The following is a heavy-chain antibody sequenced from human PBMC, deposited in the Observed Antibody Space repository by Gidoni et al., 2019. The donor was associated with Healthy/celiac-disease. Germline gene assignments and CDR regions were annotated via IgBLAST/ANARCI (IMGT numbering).Heavy chain of an antibody. V-gene: IGHV3-48*02. Sequence: EVQLVESGGGLVQPGGSLRLSCAASGFTFSSYIMNWVRQAPGKGLEWVSYISSSSSTIYYADYVKGRFTISRDNAKNSLYPQMNSLRDEDTAVYYCARDRGGRHDYGDYYYYYYGMDVWGQGTTVTVSS. CDR1: GFTFSSYI. D-gene: IGHD4-17*01. CDR2: ISSSSSTI. J-gene: IGHJ6*02. CDR3: ARDRGGRHDYGDYYYYYYGMDV.